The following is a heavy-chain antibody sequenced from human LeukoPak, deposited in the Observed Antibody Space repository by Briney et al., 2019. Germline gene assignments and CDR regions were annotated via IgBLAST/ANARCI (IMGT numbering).Heavy chain of an antibody. CDR2: ISSSSSTI. J-gene: IGHJ6*03. CDR1: GFTFSSYS. D-gene: IGHD4-11*01. CDR3: ARATTVTAGYYYYMDV. V-gene: IGHV3-48*01. Sequence: GGSLRLSCAASGFTFSSYSMNWVRQAPGKGLEWVSYISSSSSTIYYADSVKGRFTISRDNAKNSLYLQMNSLRAEDTAVYYCARATTVTAGYYYYMDVWGKGTRSPSP.